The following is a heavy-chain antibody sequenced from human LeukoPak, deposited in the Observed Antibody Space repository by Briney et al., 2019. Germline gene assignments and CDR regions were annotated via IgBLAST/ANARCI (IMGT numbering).Heavy chain of an antibody. Sequence: GESLKISCQGSEYSFATYWIAWLRQMPGKGLEWMGTIYPSDSDTRYSPSFQGQVTLSADKSIKTAYLQWSSLKASDTANCARPLQGIVGATGFDYWGQGTLVTVSS. CDR1: EYSFATYW. D-gene: IGHD1-26*01. CDR2: IYPSDSDT. V-gene: IGHV5-51*01. CDR3: ARPLQGIVGATGFDY. J-gene: IGHJ4*02.